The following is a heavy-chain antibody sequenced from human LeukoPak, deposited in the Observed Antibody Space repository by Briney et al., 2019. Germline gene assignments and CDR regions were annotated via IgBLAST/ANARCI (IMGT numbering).Heavy chain of an antibody. D-gene: IGHD6-6*01. CDR2: INHSGSS. CDR1: GGSFSAHY. J-gene: IGHJ4*02. CDR3: ASFYSSSPYFDY. Sequence: SETLSLTCAVYGGSFSAHYWSWIRQPPGKGLEWIGEINHSGSSNYDPSLKSRVTISVDTSKNQFSLKLSSVTAADTAVYYCASFYSSSPYFDYWGQGTLVTVSS. V-gene: IGHV4-34*01.